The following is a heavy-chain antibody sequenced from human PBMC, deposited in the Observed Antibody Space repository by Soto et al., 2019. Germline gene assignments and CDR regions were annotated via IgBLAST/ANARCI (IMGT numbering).Heavy chain of an antibody. J-gene: IGHJ3*01. D-gene: IGHD3-22*01. CDR3: ARFLIDYDSSGPDSFDF. CDR2: IIPIFGTA. Sequence: SVKVSCKASGGTFSSYAISWVRQAPGQGLEWMGGIIPIFGTANYAQKFQGRVTITADESTSTAYMELSSLRSEDTAVYYCARFLIDYDSSGPDSFDFWGQGTMVTVSS. V-gene: IGHV1-69*13. CDR1: GGTFSSYA.